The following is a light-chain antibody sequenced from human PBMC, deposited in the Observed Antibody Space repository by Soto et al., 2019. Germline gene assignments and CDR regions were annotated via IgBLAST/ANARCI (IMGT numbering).Light chain of an antibody. V-gene: IGKV1-39*01. CDR3: QQGDSTPIT. CDR1: QSISSY. CDR2: AAS. J-gene: IGKJ4*01. Sequence: DIQMTQSPSSLSASVGDRVTITCRASQSISSYLNWYQQKPGKAPKLLIYAASSLQSGVPSRFSGSGSGTDFTLTISSLQPEDFATDYCQQGDSTPITFGGGTNVEIK.